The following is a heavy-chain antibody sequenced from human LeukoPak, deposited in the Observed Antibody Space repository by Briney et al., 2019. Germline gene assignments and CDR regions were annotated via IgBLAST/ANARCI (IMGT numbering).Heavy chain of an antibody. V-gene: IGHV4-59*08. D-gene: IGHD1-26*01. CDR1: GGSISGYY. CDR3: ARQVGATSYYYYGLDV. J-gene: IGHJ6*02. Sequence: ASEALSLTCTVSGGSISGYYWSWIRQPPGKGLEWIGYMFYSGSTNYNPSLKSRVTMSVDTSKNQFSLKLSSVTAADTAVYYCARQVGATSYYYYGLDVWGQGTTVTVSS. CDR2: MFYSGST.